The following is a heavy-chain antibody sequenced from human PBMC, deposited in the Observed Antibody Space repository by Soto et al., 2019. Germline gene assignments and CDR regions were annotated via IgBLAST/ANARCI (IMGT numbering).Heavy chain of an antibody. CDR2: INAGNGNT. V-gene: IGHV1-3*01. J-gene: IGHJ6*02. CDR3: ARGDMIAARPSNYYYYYGMDV. CDR1: GYTFTSYA. D-gene: IGHD6-6*01. Sequence: ASVKVSCKASGYTFTSYAMHWVRQAPGQRLEWMGWINAGNGNTKYSQKFQGRVTITRDTSASTAYMELSSLRSEDTAVYYCARGDMIAARPSNYYYYYGMDVWGQGTTVTVSS.